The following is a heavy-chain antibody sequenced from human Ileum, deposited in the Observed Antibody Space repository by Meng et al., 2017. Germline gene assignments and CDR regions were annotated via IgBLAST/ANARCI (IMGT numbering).Heavy chain of an antibody. V-gene: IGHV4-61*01. J-gene: IGHJ4*02. CDR2: INYSGTA. CDR1: GDSVISGSYY. D-gene: IGHD7-27*01. Sequence: GQLQEPGPGPVRPSGTLSLTCSVSGDSVISGSYYWNWIRQSAGKGLEWIGYINYSGTAYYNASLGSRVSMSIDTSKNQFSLKLTSVTAADTAVYYCTRDQTSNGWGSFDSWGQGTLVTASS. CDR3: TRDQTSNGWGSFDS.